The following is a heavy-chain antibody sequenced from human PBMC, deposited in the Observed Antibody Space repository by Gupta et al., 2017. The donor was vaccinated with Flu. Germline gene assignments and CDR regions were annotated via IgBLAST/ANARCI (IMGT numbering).Heavy chain of an antibody. J-gene: IGHJ3*02. CDR3: ARGRSILWRYSFPRNDNNDAFDI. CDR2: IYPGDSDT. Sequence: EVQLVQSGAEVKKPGESLKISCKGSGYSFPSYCIGWVRQMPGKGLEWMGIIYPGDSDTRYSPSFQGQVTISADKSISTAYLQWSSLKASDTAMYYCARGRSILWRYSFPRNDNNDAFDIWGQGTMVTVSS. CDR1: GYSFPSYC. D-gene: IGHD2-21*01. V-gene: IGHV5-51*03.